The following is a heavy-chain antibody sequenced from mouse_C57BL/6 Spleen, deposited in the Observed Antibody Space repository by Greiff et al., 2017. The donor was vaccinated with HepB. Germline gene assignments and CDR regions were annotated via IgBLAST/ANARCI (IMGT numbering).Heavy chain of an antibody. CDR3: ARGFYDYDWFAY. CDR2: ISSGSSTI. J-gene: IGHJ3*01. Sequence: EVKLMESGGGLVKPGGSLKLSCAASGFTFSDYGMHWVRQAPEKGLEWVAYISSGSSTIYYADTVTGRFTISRDNAKNTLFLQMTSLRSEDTAMYYCARGFYDYDWFAYWGQGTLVTVSA. CDR1: GFTFSDYG. D-gene: IGHD2-4*01. V-gene: IGHV5-17*01.